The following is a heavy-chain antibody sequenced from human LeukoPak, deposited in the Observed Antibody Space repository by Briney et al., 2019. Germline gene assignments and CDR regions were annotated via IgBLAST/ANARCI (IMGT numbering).Heavy chain of an antibody. J-gene: IGHJ6*03. CDR3: AREKTLGYCSGGSCYYYYYMDV. CDR1: GYTFTSYG. CDR2: ISAYNGNT. V-gene: IGHV1-18*01. Sequence: ASVKVSCKASGYTFTSYGISWVRQAPGQGLEWMGWISAYNGNTNYAQKLQGRVTMTTDTSTSTAYMELRSLRSDDTAVYYCAREKTLGYCSGGSCYYYYYMDVWGKGTTVTVSS. D-gene: IGHD2-15*01.